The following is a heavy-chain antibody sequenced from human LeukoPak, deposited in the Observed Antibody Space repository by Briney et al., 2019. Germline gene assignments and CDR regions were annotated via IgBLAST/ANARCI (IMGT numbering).Heavy chain of an antibody. CDR3: AKGPPGYYYYMDV. CDR1: GFTFSSYG. J-gene: IGHJ6*03. CDR2: IRCDGSNK. V-gene: IGHV3-30*02. Sequence: GGSLRLSCAASGFTFSSYGMHWVRQAPGKGLEWVAFIRCDGSNKYYADSVKGRFTISRDNSKNTLYLQMNSLRAEDTAVYYCAKGPPGYYYYMDVWGKGTTVTISS.